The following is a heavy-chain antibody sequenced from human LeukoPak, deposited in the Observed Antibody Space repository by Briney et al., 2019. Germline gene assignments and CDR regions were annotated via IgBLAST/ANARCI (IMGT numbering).Heavy chain of an antibody. CDR2: IYSGGST. CDR1: GFTVSSNY. Sequence: GGSLRLSCAASGFTVSSNYMSWVRQAPGKGLEWVSVIYSGGSTYYADSVKGRFTISRDNSKNTLYLQMNSLRAEDTAVYYCARDPGYCSSTSCFDAFDIWGQGTMVTVSS. CDR3: ARDPGYCSSTSCFDAFDI. D-gene: IGHD2-2*03. V-gene: IGHV3-53*05. J-gene: IGHJ3*02.